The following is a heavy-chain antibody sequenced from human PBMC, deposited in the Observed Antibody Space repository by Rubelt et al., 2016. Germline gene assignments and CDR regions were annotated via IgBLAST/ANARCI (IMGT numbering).Heavy chain of an antibody. J-gene: IGHJ4*02. V-gene: IGHV4-31*03. Sequence: QVQLQESGPGLVKPSQTLSLTCTVSGGSISSGGYYWSWIRQHPGKGLEWIGYIYYSWSTYYNRSLKGRVTISVETSKNQFSLNRSSVTAADTAVYYCASSSDYSIDYWGQGTLVTVSS. D-gene: IGHD4-11*01. CDR1: GGSISSGGYY. CDR3: ASSSDYSIDY. CDR2: IYYSWST.